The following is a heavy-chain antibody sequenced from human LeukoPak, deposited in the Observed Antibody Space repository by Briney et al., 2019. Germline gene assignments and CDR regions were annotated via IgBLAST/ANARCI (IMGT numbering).Heavy chain of an antibody. CDR3: AHSEVVPASGLLFDY. J-gene: IGHJ4*02. D-gene: IGHD2-2*01. CDR2: IYWDDDK. V-gene: IGHV2-5*02. Sequence: SGPTLVKPTQTLTLTCTFSGFSLSASGVGVGWIRQPPGKALEWLALIYWDDDKRYSPSLKSRLTITKDTSKNQVVLTMTNMDPVDTATYYCAHSEVVPASGLLFDYWGQGTLVTVSS. CDR1: GFSLSASGVG.